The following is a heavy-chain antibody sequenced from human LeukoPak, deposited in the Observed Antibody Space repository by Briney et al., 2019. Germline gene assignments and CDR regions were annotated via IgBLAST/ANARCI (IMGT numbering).Heavy chain of an antibody. D-gene: IGHD4-17*01. CDR1: GFTFSTYW. CDR3: ARETGSAVGSTDFDY. J-gene: IGHJ4*02. Sequence: GGSLRLSCAASGFTFSTYWMHWVRQAPGKGLVWVSRFNSDGRSTYYADSVKGRFTISRDNAKNTLYLQMNSLRAEDTAVYYCARETGSAVGSTDFDYWGQGTLVTVSS. CDR2: FNSDGRST. V-gene: IGHV3-74*01.